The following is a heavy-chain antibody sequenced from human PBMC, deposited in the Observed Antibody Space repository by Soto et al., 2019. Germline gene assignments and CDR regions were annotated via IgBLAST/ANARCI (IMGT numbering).Heavy chain of an antibody. CDR3: ARDMGDGYNSLDY. Sequence: SISSGGYYWSWIRQHPGKGLEWIGYIYYSGSTYYNPSLKSRVTISVDTSKNQFSLKLSSVTAADTAVYYCARDMGDGYNSLDYWGQGTLVTVYS. CDR2: IYYSGST. V-gene: IGHV4-31*02. CDR1: SISSGGYY. J-gene: IGHJ4*02. D-gene: IGHD1-1*01.